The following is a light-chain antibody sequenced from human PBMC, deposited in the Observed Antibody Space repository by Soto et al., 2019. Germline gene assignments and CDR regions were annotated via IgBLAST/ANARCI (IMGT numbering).Light chain of an antibody. V-gene: IGLV2-14*01. CDR2: EVR. CDR3: SSYTSSSPYV. CDR1: SSDVGGYNY. Sequence: QSALARPASVSGSPGQSITSSCTGTSSDVGGYNYVSWYQQHPGKAPKLMIYEVRNRPSGVSNRFSGSKSGNTASLTISGLQAEDEADYYCSSYTSSSPYVFGTGTKVTVL. J-gene: IGLJ1*01.